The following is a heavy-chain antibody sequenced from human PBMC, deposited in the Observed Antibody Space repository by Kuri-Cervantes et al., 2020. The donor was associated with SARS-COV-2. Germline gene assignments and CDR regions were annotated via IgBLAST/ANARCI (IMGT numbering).Heavy chain of an antibody. D-gene: IGHD2-2*01. CDR3: AREYCSSTSCYGAFDI. CDR1: GGSFSGYY. CDR2: INHSGST. Sequence: SETLSLTCAVYGGSFSGYYWSWIRQPPGKGLEWIGGINHSGSTNYNPSLKSRVTISVDTSKNQFSLKLSSVTAADTAVYYCAREYCSSTSCYGAFDIWGQGTMVTVSS. J-gene: IGHJ3*02. V-gene: IGHV4-34*01.